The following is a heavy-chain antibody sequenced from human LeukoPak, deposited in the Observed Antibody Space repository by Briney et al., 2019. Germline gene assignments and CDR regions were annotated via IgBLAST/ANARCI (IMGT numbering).Heavy chain of an antibody. CDR3: AKDRRLPWDYFDS. Sequence: GGSLRLSCVASGITFSSYAMSWFRQAPGRGLEWVSAIDGSGGSTYYADSVKGRFTISRDNSKNTLYLQMHSLRAEDTAIYYCAKDRRLPWDYFDSWGQGTQVTVSS. J-gene: IGHJ4*02. D-gene: IGHD5-12*01. V-gene: IGHV3-23*01. CDR1: GITFSSYA. CDR2: IDGSGGST.